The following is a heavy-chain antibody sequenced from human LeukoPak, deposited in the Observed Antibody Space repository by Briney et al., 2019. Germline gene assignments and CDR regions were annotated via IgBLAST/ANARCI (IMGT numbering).Heavy chain of an antibody. CDR3: TKDRANDVLEYFQY. D-gene: IGHD2-8*01. V-gene: IGHV3-23*01. J-gene: IGHJ1*01. CDR2: ISGSSDST. Sequence: GGSLRLSCAASGFTFSNYAMTWVRQAPGKGLEWGSSISGSSDSTYYADSVKGRFTIFRDNSKNTLYLQMNSLRAEDTAVYYCTKDRANDVLEYFQYWGQGTLVTVSS. CDR1: GFTFSNYA.